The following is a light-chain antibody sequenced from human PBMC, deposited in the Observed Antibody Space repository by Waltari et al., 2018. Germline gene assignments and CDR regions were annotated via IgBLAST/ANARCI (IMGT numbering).Light chain of an antibody. Sequence: SYVLTQPPSVSVAPGQTARITCGGNSVGSTSVHWYQRKPGQAPVVVVYDDTERPSGIPDRFSGSNSENTATLTINSVEAGDEADYFCQVWADSSDFVFGSGTKVTVL. CDR2: DDT. CDR1: SVGSTS. J-gene: IGLJ1*01. CDR3: QVWADSSDFV. V-gene: IGLV3-21*02.